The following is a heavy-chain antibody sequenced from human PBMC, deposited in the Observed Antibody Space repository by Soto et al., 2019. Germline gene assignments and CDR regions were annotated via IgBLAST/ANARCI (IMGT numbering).Heavy chain of an antibody. Sequence: SETLSLTCTVSGASVSSGSYYWGWVRQPPGKGLHWIGFIYYNGFTNYGPSLKSRATMSVDTSKNQFSLTLSSVTAADTAVYFCVRQYYSDCNGGLCFHAIDIWGRGTRVIVS. CDR1: GASVSSGSYY. CDR3: VRQYYSDCNGGLCFHAIDI. D-gene: IGHD2-8*02. V-gene: IGHV4-61*01. J-gene: IGHJ3*02. CDR2: IYYNGFT.